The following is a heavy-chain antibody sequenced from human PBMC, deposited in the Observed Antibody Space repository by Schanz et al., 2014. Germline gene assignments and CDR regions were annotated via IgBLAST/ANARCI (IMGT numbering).Heavy chain of an antibody. J-gene: IGHJ5*02. CDR3: ARGRGCTGGSCYSWFDL. CDR2: ISAYNGNT. D-gene: IGHD2-15*01. V-gene: IGHV1-18*01. Sequence: VQLEQSGAEVKKPGSSVKVSCKASGGTFSSFGINWVRQAPGQGLEWMGWISAYNGNTNYAQKFQGRVTITRDTLASTAYMEVSSLRSEDTAVYYCARGRGCTGGSCYSWFDLWGQGTLVTVAS. CDR1: GGTFSSFG.